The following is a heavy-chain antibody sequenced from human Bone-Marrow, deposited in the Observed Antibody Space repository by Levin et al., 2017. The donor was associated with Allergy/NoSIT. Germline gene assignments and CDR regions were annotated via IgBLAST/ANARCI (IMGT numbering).Heavy chain of an antibody. D-gene: IGHD3-10*01. V-gene: IGHV1-69*04. CDR2: IIPIFGVA. J-gene: IGHJ3*01. CDR1: GGTFSNYG. Sequence: ASVKVSCTASGGTFSNYGISWVRQAPGQGLEWMGRIIPIFGVANYAQKVKGRVTITADKATNTAYMELSSLRSEDTAVFFCATSYGSGTYYKRVGAFDVWGQGTVVTVSS. CDR3: ATSYGSGTYYKRVGAFDV.